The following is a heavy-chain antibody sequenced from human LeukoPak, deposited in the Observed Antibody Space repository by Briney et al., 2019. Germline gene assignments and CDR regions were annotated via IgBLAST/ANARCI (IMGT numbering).Heavy chain of an antibody. CDR3: AKDRGY. CDR1: GLTFSSFP. V-gene: IGHV3-23*01. CDR2: ISAGGDST. D-gene: IGHD6-13*01. J-gene: IGHJ4*02. Sequence: GGSLRLSCAVSGLTFSSFPMSWVRQAQGKGLEWVSGISAGGDSTYYAASVEGRFTISRDNSKSTLYLQMNSLRAEDTAVYYCAKDRGYWGQGTLVTVSS.